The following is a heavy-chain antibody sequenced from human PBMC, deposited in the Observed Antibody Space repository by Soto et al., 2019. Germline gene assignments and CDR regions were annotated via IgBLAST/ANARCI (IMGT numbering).Heavy chain of an antibody. D-gene: IGHD2-21*01. V-gene: IGHV4-34*01. CDR3: ARGGISHWAYFYYMDV. J-gene: IGHJ6*03. CDR1: AGALSDYF. CDR2: INHLGSI. Sequence: PSETLSLTCVVSAGALSDYFWSWIRQPPGMALEWIGEINHLGSINYNPSLKIRVTMSVDSSKNQFSLTLNSVTAADTATYYCARGGISHWAYFYYMDVWDRGTTVT.